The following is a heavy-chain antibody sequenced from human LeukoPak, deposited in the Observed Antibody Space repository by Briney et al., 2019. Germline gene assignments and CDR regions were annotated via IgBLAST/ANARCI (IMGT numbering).Heavy chain of an antibody. CDR3: ARDRRGSSHIRD. V-gene: IGHV1-18*01. CDR2: ISAYNGNT. Sequence: WMGWISAYNGNTNYAQKLQGRVTMTTDTSTSTAYMELRSLRSDDTAVYYCARDRRGSSHIRDWGQGTLVTVSS. D-gene: IGHD3-10*01. J-gene: IGHJ4*02.